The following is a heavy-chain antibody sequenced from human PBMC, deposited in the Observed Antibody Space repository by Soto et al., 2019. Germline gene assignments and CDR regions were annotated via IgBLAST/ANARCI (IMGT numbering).Heavy chain of an antibody. D-gene: IGHD6-19*01. V-gene: IGHV3-74*01. Sequence: EVQLVESGGGLVQPGGSLRLSCADSGFIISSNWMHWVRQAPGKGLVWVSRINSDGSTTSYADSVKGRFTISRDNAKNTLYLQMNSLRAEDTAVYYCARGPSGWYGFDYWGHGTLVTVSS. CDR1: GFIISSNW. CDR3: ARGPSGWYGFDY. J-gene: IGHJ5*01. CDR2: INSDGSTT.